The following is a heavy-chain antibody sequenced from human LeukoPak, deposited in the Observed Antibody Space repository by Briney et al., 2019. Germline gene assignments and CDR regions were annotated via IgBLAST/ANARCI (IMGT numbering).Heavy chain of an antibody. CDR1: GFTFSSYG. D-gene: IGHD6-13*01. Sequence: GGSLRLSCAASGFTFSSYGMNWVRQAPGKGLEWVSLMYSVGTTFYADSVKGRFTISRDNSKNTLYLQMNSLRAEDTAVYYCAKAAGTESFGDYWGQGTLVTVSS. CDR2: MYSVGTT. CDR3: AKAAGTESFGDY. V-gene: IGHV3-NL1*01. J-gene: IGHJ4*02.